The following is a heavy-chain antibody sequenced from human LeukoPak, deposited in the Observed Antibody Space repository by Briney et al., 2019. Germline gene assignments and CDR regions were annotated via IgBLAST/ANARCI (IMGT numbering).Heavy chain of an antibody. Sequence: PGGSLRLSGSAGGFTCRTFAISWVRQAPGKGREGGSSIGGGDTNYAESVKGGVTISRDDSRRTVDVEMRSLRVGYTAVYYCAKDGQSFNSMYDYFDSWGQGTLVTVSS. CDR1: GFTCRTFA. V-gene: IGHV3-23*01. D-gene: IGHD2-8*01. CDR2: IGGGDT. CDR3: AKDGQSFNSMYDYFDS. J-gene: IGHJ4*02.